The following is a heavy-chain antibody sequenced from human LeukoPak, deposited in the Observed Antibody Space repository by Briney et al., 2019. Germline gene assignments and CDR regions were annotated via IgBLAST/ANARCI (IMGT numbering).Heavy chain of an antibody. J-gene: IGHJ2*01. Sequence: ASVKVSCKASGYTFTSYYMHWVRQAPGQGLEWMGIINPSGGSTSYAQKFQGRVTMTRDTSTSTVYMELSSLRSEDTAVYYCARGYCSGGSCYSLWYFDLWGRGTLVTVSS. V-gene: IGHV1-46*01. CDR3: ARGYCSGGSCYSLWYFDL. CDR2: INPSGGST. CDR1: GYTFTSYY. D-gene: IGHD2-15*01.